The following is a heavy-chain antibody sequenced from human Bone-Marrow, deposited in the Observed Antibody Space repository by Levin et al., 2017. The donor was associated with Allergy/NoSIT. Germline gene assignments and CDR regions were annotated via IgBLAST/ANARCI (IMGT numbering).Heavy chain of an antibody. Sequence: LSLTCAASGFTFSDYGIHWVRQAPGKGLEWVAIISYDGSNKYYADSVKGRFTISRDNSKNTLYLQMNRLRVEDTAAYYCAKAGGYCSGGNCYSNYWGQGTLVTVSS. CDR3: AKAGGYCSGGNCYSNY. CDR1: GFTFSDYG. CDR2: ISYDGSNK. D-gene: IGHD2-15*01. J-gene: IGHJ4*02. V-gene: IGHV3-30*18.